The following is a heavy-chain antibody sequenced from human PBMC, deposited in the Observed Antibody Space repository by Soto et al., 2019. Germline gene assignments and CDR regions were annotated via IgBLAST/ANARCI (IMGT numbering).Heavy chain of an antibody. CDR3: ATDAPPTLT. CDR2: ISAYNGNT. J-gene: IGHJ5*02. CDR1: GYTFTSYG. Sequence: QVQLVQSGAEVKKPGASVKVSCKASGYTFTSYGISWVRQAPGQGLEWMGWISAYNGNTNYAKKLQGRVTMTTATSTTTAYMELRRLRSDDTSFYSFATDAPPTLTWGQGTLVTVSS. V-gene: IGHV1-18*01.